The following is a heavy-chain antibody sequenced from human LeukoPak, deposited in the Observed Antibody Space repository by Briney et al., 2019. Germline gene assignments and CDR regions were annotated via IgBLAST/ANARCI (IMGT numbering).Heavy chain of an antibody. CDR1: GFTLYSYW. CDR2: IYGDGSTS. CDR3: ARDEPTVTTGPPVGS. V-gene: IGHV3-74*01. Sequence: GGSLRLSCAASGFTLYSYWMHGVRQAPGKGLVWVSCIYGDGSTSNYADSVKGRFTISRDNAKNTLYLQMHSLRAEDTAVYYCARDEPTVTTGPPVGSWGQGTLVTVSS. J-gene: IGHJ4*02. D-gene: IGHD4-17*01.